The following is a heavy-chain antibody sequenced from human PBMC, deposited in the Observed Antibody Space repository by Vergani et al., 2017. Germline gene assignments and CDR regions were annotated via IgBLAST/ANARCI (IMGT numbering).Heavy chain of an antibody. CDR2: IYHSGST. Sequence: QVQLQESGPGLVKPSGTLSLTCAVSGGSLSSSNWWSWVRQPPGKGLEWIGEIYHSGSTNYNPSLKSRVTISVDKSKNQFSLKLSSVTAADTAVYYCARDRTSYCSSTSCYRDAFDIWGQGTMVTVSS. CDR1: GGSLSSSNW. J-gene: IGHJ3*02. D-gene: IGHD2-2*01. V-gene: IGHV4-4*02. CDR3: ARDRTSYCSSTSCYRDAFDI.